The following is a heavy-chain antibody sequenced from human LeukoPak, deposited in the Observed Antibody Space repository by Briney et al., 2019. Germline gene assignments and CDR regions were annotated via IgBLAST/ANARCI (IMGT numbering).Heavy chain of an antibody. CDR1: GFTFSSYG. CDR2: ISGSHSST. J-gene: IGHJ6*03. CDR3: ARDGILRKGSGWRFAMDV. Sequence: GGTLRLSCAASGFTFSSYGLSWVRQAPGKGLEWVSSISGSHSSTYYADSVKGRFTVSRDNAKNSLYLQMNSLRAEDTAVYYCARDGILRKGSGWRFAMDVWGKGTTVTVSS. D-gene: IGHD6-19*01. V-gene: IGHV3-48*01.